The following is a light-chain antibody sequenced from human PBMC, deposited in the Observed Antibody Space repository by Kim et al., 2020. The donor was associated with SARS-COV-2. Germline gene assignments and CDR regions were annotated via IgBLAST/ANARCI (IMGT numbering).Light chain of an antibody. J-gene: IGLJ1*01. CDR1: NIGSKS. V-gene: IGLV3-21*04. Sequence: SYELTQPPSVSVAPGKTARITCGGNNIGSKSVHWYQQKPGQAPVLVIYYDSDRPSGIPERFSGSNSGNTATLTISRVEAGDEAVYYCQVWDSSSDHVFGTGPKVTVL. CDR2: YDS. CDR3: QVWDSSSDHV.